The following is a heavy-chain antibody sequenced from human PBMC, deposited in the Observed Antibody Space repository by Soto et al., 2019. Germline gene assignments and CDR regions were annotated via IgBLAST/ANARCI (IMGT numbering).Heavy chain of an antibody. CDR1: GFTFSSYA. D-gene: IGHD6-19*01. CDR2: ISGSGGST. CDR3: AKDLAYSSGSDY. V-gene: IGHV3-23*01. Sequence: EVQLLESGGGLVQPGGPLRLSCAASGFTFSSYAMSWVRQAPGKGLEWVSAISGSGGSTYYADSVKGRFTISRDNSKNTLYLQMNSMRAEDTAVYYCAKDLAYSSGSDYWGQGTLVTVSS. J-gene: IGHJ4*02.